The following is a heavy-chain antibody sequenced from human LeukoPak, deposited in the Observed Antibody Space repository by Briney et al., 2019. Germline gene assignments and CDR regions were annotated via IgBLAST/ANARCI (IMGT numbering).Heavy chain of an antibody. J-gene: IGHJ4*02. Sequence: PGGSLRLSCEASGFTFSSYWMHWVRHAPGKGLVWVSRMKSDGSSTSYADAVKGRFTISRDNAKNTLYLQMNSLRADDTAVYYCARGGRWFDDWGQGTLVTVSS. D-gene: IGHD4-23*01. CDR3: ARGGRWFDD. CDR2: MKSDGSST. V-gene: IGHV3-74*01. CDR1: GFTFSSYW.